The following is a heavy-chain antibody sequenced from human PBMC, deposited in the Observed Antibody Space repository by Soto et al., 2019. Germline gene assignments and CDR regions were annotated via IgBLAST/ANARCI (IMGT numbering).Heavy chain of an antibody. CDR2: IYYSGST. V-gene: IGHV4-59*12. D-gene: IGHD4-17*01. CDR1: GFYISSYY. J-gene: IGHJ4*02. CDR3: ARDVPLNDYGDYGLYY. Sequence: PSETLSLTCTVSGFYISSYYWSWIRQPPGKGLEWIGYIYYSGSTNYNPSLKSRVTISVDTSKNQFSLKLSSVTAADTAVYYCARDVPLNDYGDYGLYYWGQGTLVTVSS.